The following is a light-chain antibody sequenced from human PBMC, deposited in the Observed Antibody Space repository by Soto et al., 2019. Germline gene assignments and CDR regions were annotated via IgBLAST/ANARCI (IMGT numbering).Light chain of an antibody. CDR2: YAS. V-gene: IGKV3-15*01. CDR1: QSVSNN. CDR3: QQYNDLPPIT. J-gene: IGKJ5*01. Sequence: EIMMTQSPAILSVSPGESVTLACSASQSVSNNLAWYQHKPCQAPRLLLYYASTRATVIPARFSGSGSGTEFPRTIISLQSEDFAIYYCQQYNDLPPITFGQGTRLEI.